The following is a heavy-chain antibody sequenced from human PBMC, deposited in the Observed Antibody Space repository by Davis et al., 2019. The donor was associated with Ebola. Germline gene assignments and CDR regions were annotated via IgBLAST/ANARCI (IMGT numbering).Heavy chain of an antibody. Sequence: PGGSLRLSCAASGFTFSSYSMNWVRQAPGKGLEWVSSISSSSSYIYYADSVKGRFTISRDNAKNSLYLQMNSLRAEDTAVYYCARDQSGNANWNYAGYYYGMDVWGQGTTVTVSS. CDR1: GFTFSSYS. D-gene: IGHD1-7*01. V-gene: IGHV3-21*01. CDR2: ISSSSSYI. CDR3: ARDQSGNANWNYAGYYYGMDV. J-gene: IGHJ6*02.